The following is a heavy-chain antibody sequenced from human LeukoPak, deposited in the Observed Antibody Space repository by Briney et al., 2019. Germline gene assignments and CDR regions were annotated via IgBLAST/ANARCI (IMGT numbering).Heavy chain of an antibody. CDR1: GYNFISYY. CDR2: INPSGGST. D-gene: IGHD2-8*01. J-gene: IGHJ6*02. CDR3: AREDVVLVDAVRYYYYGMDV. V-gene: IGHV1-46*01. Sequence: ASVKVSCKASGYNFISYYMHWVRQAPGQGLEWMGIINPSGGSTSYAQKFQDRVTMTRDTSTSTVYMELSSLKSEDTAVYYCAREDVVLVDAVRYYYYGMDVWGQGTTVTISS.